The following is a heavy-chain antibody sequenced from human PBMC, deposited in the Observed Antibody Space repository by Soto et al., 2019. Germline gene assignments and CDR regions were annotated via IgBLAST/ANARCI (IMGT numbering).Heavy chain of an antibody. D-gene: IGHD6-13*01. V-gene: IGHV4-31*11. CDR2: IYFSGST. Sequence: QLQLQESGPGLVKPSQTLSLTCAVSGGSISNGGYYWSWIRQHPGKGLAWIGSIYFSGSTYYNPSLKRRVTISVATPKNQFSLKLSSVTAADTAVYYWARESHSQQPNHRWGGGDMDVWCKGTTVTVSS. CDR1: GGSISNGGYY. J-gene: IGHJ6*03. CDR3: ARESHSQQPNHRWGGGDMDV.